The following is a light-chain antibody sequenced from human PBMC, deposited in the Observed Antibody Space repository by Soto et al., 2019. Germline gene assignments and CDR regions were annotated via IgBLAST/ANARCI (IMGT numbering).Light chain of an antibody. CDR2: GAS. Sequence: EIVLTQSPGTLSLSPGERATLSCRASQSVSDSHLAWYHQKPGQPPRLLIYGASNRATGIPDRFSGRGSGTDFTLTIGRLEPEDFATSYCHRYDRSPIFTFGPGTKVDV. CDR1: QSVSDSH. V-gene: IGKV3-20*01. J-gene: IGKJ3*01. CDR3: HRYDRSPIFT.